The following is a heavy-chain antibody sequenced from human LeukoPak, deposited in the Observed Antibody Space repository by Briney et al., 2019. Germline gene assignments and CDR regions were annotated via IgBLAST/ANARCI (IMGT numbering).Heavy chain of an antibody. D-gene: IGHD6-19*01. CDR2: IYYSGST. CDR3: ARHGGVAAVADTDYYFDY. J-gene: IGHJ4*02. CDR1: GGSISSYY. Sequence: SETLSLTCTVSGGSISSYYWSWIRQPPGKGLEWIGYIYYSGSTNYNPSLKSRVTISVDTSKNQFSLKLSSVTAADTAVYYCARHGGVAAVADTDYYFDYWGQGTLVTVSS. V-gene: IGHV4-59*08.